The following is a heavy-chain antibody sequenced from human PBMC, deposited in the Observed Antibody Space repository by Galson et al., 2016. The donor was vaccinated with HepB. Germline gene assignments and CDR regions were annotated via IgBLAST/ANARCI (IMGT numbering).Heavy chain of an antibody. Sequence: SLRLSCAASGFNFATYAMHWVRQAPGKGLEWLAVISYGGSNENYADSVKGRFSISRDNSKNMVYLQMNGLRPEETAVYYCARDFGDEPGSSDYTSWGQGTLLIVSS. D-gene: IGHD3-22*01. V-gene: IGHV3-30-3*01. J-gene: IGHJ5*02. CDR2: ISYGGSNE. CDR3: ARDFGDEPGSSDYTS. CDR1: GFNFATYA.